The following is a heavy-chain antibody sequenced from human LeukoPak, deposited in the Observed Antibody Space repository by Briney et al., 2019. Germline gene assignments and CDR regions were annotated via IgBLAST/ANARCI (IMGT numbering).Heavy chain of an antibody. CDR1: GGSISSGGYY. CDR2: IYYSGST. CDR3: ARIPMVRGARTSN. J-gene: IGHJ4*02. V-gene: IGHV4-31*03. D-gene: IGHD3-10*01. Sequence: SQTLSLTCTVSGGSISSGGYYWSWIRQHPGKGLEWIGYIYYSGSTYYNPSLKSRVTISVDTSKNQFSLKLSSVTAADTAVYYCARIPMVRGARTSNWGQGTLVTVSS.